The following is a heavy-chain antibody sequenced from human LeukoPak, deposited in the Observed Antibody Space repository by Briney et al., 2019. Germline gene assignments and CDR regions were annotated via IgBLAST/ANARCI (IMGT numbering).Heavy chain of an antibody. CDR1: GGSFSGYY. D-gene: IGHD6-19*01. V-gene: IGHV4-34*01. CDR2: INHSGST. CDR3: ASFGSGWYIYFQH. Sequence: SETLSLTCAVYGGSFSGYYWSWIRQPPGKGLEWIGEINHSGSTNYNPSLKSRVTISVDTSKNQFSLKLSSVTAADTAVYYCASFGSGWYIYFQHWGQGTLVTVSS. J-gene: IGHJ1*01.